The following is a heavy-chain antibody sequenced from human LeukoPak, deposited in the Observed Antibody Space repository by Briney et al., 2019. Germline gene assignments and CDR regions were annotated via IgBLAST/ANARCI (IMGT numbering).Heavy chain of an antibody. CDR2: MNPNSGNT. CDR1: GYTYTSYD. V-gene: IGHV1-8*01. Sequence: GASVKVSCEASGYTYTSYDINWVRQATGQGLEWMGWMNPNSGNTGYAQKFQGRVTMTRNTSISTAYMELSSLRSEDTAVYYCATLRYYYDSSGYYQFDYWGQGTLVTVSS. D-gene: IGHD3-22*01. CDR3: ATLRYYYDSSGYYQFDY. J-gene: IGHJ4*02.